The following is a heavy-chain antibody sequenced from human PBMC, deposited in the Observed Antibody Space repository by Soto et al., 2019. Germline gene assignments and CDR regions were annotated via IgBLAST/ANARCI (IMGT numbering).Heavy chain of an antibody. J-gene: IGHJ5*02. D-gene: IGHD2-8*01. Sequence: PSETLSLTCAVYGGSFSGYDWTWIRQPPGTGLEWIGEINHSGSTNYNPSLKSRVTISVDTSENQFSLKLTSVTAADTAVYYCARGGYAILQFDPWGQGTLVTVSS. CDR3: ARGGYAILQFDP. CDR2: INHSGST. CDR1: GGSFSGYD. V-gene: IGHV4-34*01.